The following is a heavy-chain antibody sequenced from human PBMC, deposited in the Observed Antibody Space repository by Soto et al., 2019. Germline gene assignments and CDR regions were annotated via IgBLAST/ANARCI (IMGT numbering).Heavy chain of an antibody. CDR3: ARSLLDEYSSSWRSAYYGMDV. V-gene: IGHV1-2*02. CDR1: GFTFSAYY. CDR2: INPNSGGT. Sequence: QVQLVQSGAEVKKPGASVKVSCKASGFTFSAYYIYWVRQAPGQGLEWIGWINPNSGGTNNAQKFQGQVTMTRDTSTSTVYMELSALISDDTAVYYCARSLLDEYSSSWRSAYYGMDVWGQGTTVTVSS. D-gene: IGHD6-13*01. J-gene: IGHJ6*02.